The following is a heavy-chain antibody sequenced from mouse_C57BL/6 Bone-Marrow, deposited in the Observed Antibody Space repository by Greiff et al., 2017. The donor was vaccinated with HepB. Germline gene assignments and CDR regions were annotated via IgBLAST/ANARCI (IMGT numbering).Heavy chain of an antibody. Sequence: EVQVVESGPELVKPGASVKIPCKASGYTFTDYNMDWVKQSHGKSLEWIGDINPNNGGTIYNQKFKGKATLTVDKSSSTAYMELRSLTSEDTAVYYCARGPYYYGSSYLSYWYFDVWGTGTTVTVSS. V-gene: IGHV1-18*01. D-gene: IGHD1-1*01. CDR3: ARGPYYYGSSYLSYWYFDV. J-gene: IGHJ1*03. CDR1: GYTFTDYN. CDR2: INPNNGGT.